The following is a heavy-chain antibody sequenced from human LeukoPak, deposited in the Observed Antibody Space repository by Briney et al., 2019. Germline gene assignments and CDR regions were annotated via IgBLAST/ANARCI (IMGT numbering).Heavy chain of an antibody. CDR2: IYATGST. Sequence: PPETLSLTCTVSGDSFSSVSYYWSWIRQPAGKGLEWIGRIYATGSTNYNPSLKSRVTISVDTSKNQFSLKLSSVTAADTAVYYCARGGLLNWFDPWGQGTLVTVSS. D-gene: IGHD1-26*01. CDR3: ARGGLLNWFDP. V-gene: IGHV4-61*02. J-gene: IGHJ5*02. CDR1: GDSFSSVSYY.